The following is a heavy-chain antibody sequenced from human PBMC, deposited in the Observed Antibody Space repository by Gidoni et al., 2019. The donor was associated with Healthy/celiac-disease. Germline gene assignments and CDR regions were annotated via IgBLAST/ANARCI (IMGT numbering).Heavy chain of an antibody. CDR2: INHSGST. CDR1: GGSFSGYY. V-gene: IGHV4-34*01. Sequence: QVQLQQWGAGLLTPSETLSLTCAVYGGSFSGYYWSWIRQPPGKGLEWIGEINHSGSTNYNPSLKSRVTISVDTSKNQFSLKLSSVTAADTAVYYCARGPYSSGWYAYWGQGTLVTVSS. J-gene: IGHJ4*02. D-gene: IGHD6-19*01. CDR3: ARGPYSSGWYAY.